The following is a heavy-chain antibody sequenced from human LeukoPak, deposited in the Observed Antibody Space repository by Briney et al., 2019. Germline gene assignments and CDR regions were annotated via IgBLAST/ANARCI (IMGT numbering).Heavy chain of an antibody. CDR1: GFTFSSYA. Sequence: GRSLRLSCAASGFTFSSYAMHWVRQAPGKGLEWVANIKQDGSEKYYVDSVKGRFTISRDNAKNSLYLQMNSLRAEDTAVYYCARDRVGAPFDYWGQGTLVTVSS. CDR2: IKQDGSEK. J-gene: IGHJ4*02. D-gene: IGHD1-26*01. CDR3: ARDRVGAPFDY. V-gene: IGHV3-7*01.